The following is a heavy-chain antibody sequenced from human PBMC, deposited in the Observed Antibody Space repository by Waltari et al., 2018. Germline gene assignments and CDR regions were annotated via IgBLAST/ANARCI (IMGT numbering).Heavy chain of an antibody. J-gene: IGHJ3*02. V-gene: IGHV1-2*05. Sequence: QVQLVQSGAEVKKPGASVKVSCKASGYTFTGYYMHWVRQAPGQVLEWMGRINHNRGGTNYAQKFKGRVTMTRETSISTAYMELSRLRSDDTDVYYWERVNRGWYALDIWGQGTMGTDSS. CDR1: GYTFTGYY. CDR2: INHNRGGT. CDR3: ERVNRGWYALDI. D-gene: IGHD5-12*01.